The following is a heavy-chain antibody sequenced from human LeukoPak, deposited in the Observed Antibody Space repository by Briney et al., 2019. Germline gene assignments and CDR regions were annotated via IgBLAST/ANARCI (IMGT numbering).Heavy chain of an antibody. D-gene: IGHD1-14*01. CDR3: GSLEPSGIYH. J-gene: IGHJ5*02. CDR2: IHYGGST. V-gene: IGHV4-59*08. CDR1: GXSISSYY. Sequence: PSETLSLTWIVSGXSISSYYGSWIRQPPGKGLEYIGYIHYGGSTNYNPSLKSRVTISVVTSKNQFSLKLTSVTAADTAVYYCGSLEPSGIYHWGQGTLVTVSS.